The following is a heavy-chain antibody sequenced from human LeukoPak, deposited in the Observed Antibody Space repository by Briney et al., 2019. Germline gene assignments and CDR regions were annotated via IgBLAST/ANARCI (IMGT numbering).Heavy chain of an antibody. CDR3: APARGGTPFDI. CDR1: GGSFSSRSYY. Sequence: PSETLSLTCTVSGGSFSSRSYYWGWIRQPPGKGLEWIGSIYYGGSTFYNPSLKSRVTISVDTSKNHFSLKLSSVTAADTAVYYWAPARGGTPFDIWGQGTRVTV. J-gene: IGHJ3*02. V-gene: IGHV4-39*02. CDR2: IYYGGST. D-gene: IGHD1-1*01.